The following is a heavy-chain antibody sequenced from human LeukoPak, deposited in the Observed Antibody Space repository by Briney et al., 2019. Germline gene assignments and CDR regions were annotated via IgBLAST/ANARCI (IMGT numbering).Heavy chain of an antibody. J-gene: IGHJ4*02. CDR2: ISGSGGST. Sequence: GGSLRLPCAASGFTFSSYAMSWVRQAPGKGLEWVSAISGSGGSTYYADSVKGRFTISRDNSKNTLYLQMNSLRADDTAVYYCAKDGYSYGYFDYWGQGTLVTVSS. CDR1: GFTFSSYA. CDR3: AKDGYSYGYFDY. D-gene: IGHD5-18*01. V-gene: IGHV3-23*01.